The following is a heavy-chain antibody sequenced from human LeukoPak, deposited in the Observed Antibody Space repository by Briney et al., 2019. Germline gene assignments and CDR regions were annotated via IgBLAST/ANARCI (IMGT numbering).Heavy chain of an antibody. V-gene: IGHV1-69*13. CDR1: GGTFSSYA. D-gene: IGHD2-8*01. CDR2: IIPIFGTA. CDR3: ARDCTNGVCYMDYGMDV. Sequence: ASVKVSCKASGGTFSSYAISWVRQAPGQGLEWMGGIIPIFGTANYAQKFQGRVTITADESTSTAYMELSSLRSEDTAVYYCARDCTNGVCYMDYGMDVWGQGTTVTVSS. J-gene: IGHJ6*02.